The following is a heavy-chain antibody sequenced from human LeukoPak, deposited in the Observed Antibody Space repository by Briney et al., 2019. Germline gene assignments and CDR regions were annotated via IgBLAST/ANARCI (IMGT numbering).Heavy chain of an antibody. CDR3: AKDWESYYDSSGYFDY. D-gene: IGHD3-22*01. CDR1: GFAFSSYG. V-gene: IGHV3-30*02. Sequence: GGSLRLSCAASGFAFSSYGMHWVRQAPDKGLEWVAFIRYDGSNKYYADSVKGRFTISRDNSKNTLYLQMNSLRAEDTAVYYCAKDWESYYDSSGYFDYWGQGTLVTVSS. CDR2: IRYDGSNK. J-gene: IGHJ4*02.